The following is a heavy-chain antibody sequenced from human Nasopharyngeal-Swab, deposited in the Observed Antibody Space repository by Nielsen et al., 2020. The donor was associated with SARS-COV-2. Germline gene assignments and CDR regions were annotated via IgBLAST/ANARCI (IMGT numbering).Heavy chain of an antibody. CDR2: ISYDGSNK. Sequence: LSLTCAASGFTFSSYAMHWVRQAPGKGLEWVAVISYDGSNKYYADSVKGRFTISRDNSKNTLYLQMNSLRAEDTAVYYCARTGYSSGWYPAAGAFDIWGQGTMVTVSS. CDR3: ARTGYSSGWYPAAGAFDI. V-gene: IGHV3-30*04. D-gene: IGHD6-19*01. J-gene: IGHJ3*02. CDR1: GFTFSSYA.